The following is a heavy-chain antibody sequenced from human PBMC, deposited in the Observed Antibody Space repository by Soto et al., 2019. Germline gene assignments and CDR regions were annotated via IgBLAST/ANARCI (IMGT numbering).Heavy chain of an antibody. J-gene: IGHJ6*02. D-gene: IGHD3-3*01. Sequence: GASVKVSCKASGYTFTSYYMHWVRQAPGQGLEWMGIINPSGGSTSYAQKFQGRVTMTRDTSTSTVCMELSSLRSEDTAVYYCARELSTIFGVVDAGGMDVWGQGTTVTVSS. CDR3: ARELSTIFGVVDAGGMDV. CDR2: INPSGGST. V-gene: IGHV1-46*01. CDR1: GYTFTSYY.